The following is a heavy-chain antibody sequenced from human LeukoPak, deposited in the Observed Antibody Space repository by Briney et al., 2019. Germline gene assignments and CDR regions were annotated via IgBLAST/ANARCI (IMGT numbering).Heavy chain of an antibody. CDR1: GGSISSHY. Sequence: SETLSLTCTVSGGSISSHYWSWIRQPPGKGLEWIGYIYYSGGTNYIPSLKGRITISIDTSKNQFSLKLSSVTAADSAVYYCARLTRLSTSPDRYYLDYWGQGTLVTVSS. CDR3: ARLTRLSTSPDRYYLDY. D-gene: IGHD6-6*01. CDR2: IYYSGGT. V-gene: IGHV4-59*08. J-gene: IGHJ4*02.